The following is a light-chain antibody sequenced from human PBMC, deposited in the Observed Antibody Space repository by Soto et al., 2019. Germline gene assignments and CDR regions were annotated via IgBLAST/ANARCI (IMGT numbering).Light chain of an antibody. CDR2: DAS. J-gene: IGKJ4*01. CDR1: QTVRNNY. Sequence: EIVFPQSPGTRSLSPGQGATLSCRASQTVRNNYLAWYQQKHGQAPRLLIYDASSRDTGIPDRFSGGGSGTDFTLTISRLEPEDVSVYYCQQFSSYPLTFGGGTKVDIK. V-gene: IGKV3-20*01. CDR3: QQFSSYPLT.